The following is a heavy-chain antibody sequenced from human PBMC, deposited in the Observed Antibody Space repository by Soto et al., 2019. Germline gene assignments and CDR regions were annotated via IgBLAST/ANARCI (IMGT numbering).Heavy chain of an antibody. J-gene: IGHJ3*02. CDR1: GYTFTSYD. Sequence: GASVKVSCKASGYTFTSYDINWVRQAARQGLEWMGWMNPNSGNTGYAQKFQGRVTMTRNTSISTAYMELSSLRSEDTAVYYCARAHDIFRDYDAFDIWGQGTMVTVSS. CDR3: ARAHDIFRDYDAFDI. CDR2: MNPNSGNT. D-gene: IGHD3-9*01. V-gene: IGHV1-8*01.